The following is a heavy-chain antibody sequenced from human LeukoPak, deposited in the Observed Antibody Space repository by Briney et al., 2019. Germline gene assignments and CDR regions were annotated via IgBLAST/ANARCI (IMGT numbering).Heavy chain of an antibody. CDR1: GFRFDRYA. J-gene: IGHJ3*01. CDR2: ISYSGASP. D-gene: IGHD4/OR15-4a*01. CDR3: AKDSSVLPNALDL. Sequence: GGSLRLSCAASGFRFDRYAMTWVRQAPGKGLEWVSAISYSGASPYYGDSVKGRFTISSDNSKNTVYLQMNSLRDEDTALYYCAKDSSVLPNALDLWGQGTMVTVSS. V-gene: IGHV3-23*01.